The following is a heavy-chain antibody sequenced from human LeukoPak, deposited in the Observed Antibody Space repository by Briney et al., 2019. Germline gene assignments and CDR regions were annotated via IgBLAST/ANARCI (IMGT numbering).Heavy chain of an antibody. J-gene: IGHJ6*03. V-gene: IGHV4-34*01. D-gene: IGHD2-2*02. CDR3: ARGLGGDCSSTSCYTGYYMDV. Sequence: SETLSLTCAVYGGSFSGYYWSWIRQPPGKGLEWIGEINHSGSTNYNPSLKSRVTISVDTSKNQFSLKLSSVTAADTAVYYCARGLGGDCSSTSCYTGYYMDVWGKGTTVTVSS. CDR1: GGSFSGYY. CDR2: INHSGST.